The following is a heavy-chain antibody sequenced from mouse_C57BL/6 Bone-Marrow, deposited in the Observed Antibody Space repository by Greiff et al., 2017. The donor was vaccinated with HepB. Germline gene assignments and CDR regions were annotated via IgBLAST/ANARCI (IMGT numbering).Heavy chain of an antibody. CDR2: IYPRSGNT. CDR3: AVYDGYYEFAY. CDR1: GYTFTSYG. J-gene: IGHJ3*01. Sequence: QVQLQQSGAELARPGASVKLSCKASGYTFTSYGISWVKQRTGQGLEWIGEIYPRSGNTYYNEKFKGKATLTADKSSSTAYMELRSLTSEDSAVYFCAVYDGYYEFAYWGQGTLVTVSA. D-gene: IGHD2-3*01. V-gene: IGHV1-81*01.